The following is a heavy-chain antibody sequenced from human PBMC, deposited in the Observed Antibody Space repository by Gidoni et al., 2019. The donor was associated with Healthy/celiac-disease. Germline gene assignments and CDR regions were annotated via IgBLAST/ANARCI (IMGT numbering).Heavy chain of an antibody. CDR2: ISWNSGSI. V-gene: IGHV3-9*01. D-gene: IGHD3-10*01. Sequence: EVQLVESGGGLVQPGRSLRLSCAASGFTFDDYAMHWVRQAPGKGLEWVSGISWNSGSIGYADSVKGRFTISRDNAKNSLYLQMNSLRAEDTALYYCAKDIRSSGYYYYYGMDVWGQGTTVTVSS. J-gene: IGHJ6*02. CDR3: AKDIRSSGYYYYYGMDV. CDR1: GFTFDDYA.